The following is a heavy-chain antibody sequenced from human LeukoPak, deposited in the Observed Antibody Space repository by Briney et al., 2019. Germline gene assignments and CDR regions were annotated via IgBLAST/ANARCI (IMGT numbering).Heavy chain of an antibody. D-gene: IGHD5-18*01. J-gene: IGHJ6*03. CDR2: ITPIFGTA. Sequence: GASVKVSCKASGGTFSSYAISWVRQAPGQGLEWMGGITPIFGTANYAQKFQGRVTITTDESTSTAYMELSSLRSEDTAVYYCARSGYSYGSPDYYYYYMDVWGKGTTVTVSS. V-gene: IGHV1-69*05. CDR3: ARSGYSYGSPDYYYYYMDV. CDR1: GGTFSSYA.